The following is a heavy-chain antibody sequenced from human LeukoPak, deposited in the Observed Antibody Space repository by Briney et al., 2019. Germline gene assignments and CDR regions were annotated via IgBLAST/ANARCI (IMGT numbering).Heavy chain of an antibody. CDR3: ARKMVGTTKAFDI. V-gene: IGHV3-23*01. CDR2: ISSGGGLT. D-gene: IGHD1-26*01. Sequence: GGSLSLSCAASGFTFSNYAMSWVRQAPGKGLEWVSAISSGGGLTYYTDSVRGRFTISRDNSKNTLYLQMDSLRAEDTAVYYCARKMVGTTKAFDIGGQGTVVTVSS. CDR1: GFTFSNYA. J-gene: IGHJ3*02.